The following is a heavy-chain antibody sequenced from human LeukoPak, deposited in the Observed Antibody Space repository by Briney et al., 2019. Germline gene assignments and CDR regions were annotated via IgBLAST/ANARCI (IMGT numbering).Heavy chain of an antibody. CDR3: AKGHLPDTQPY. Sequence: GGSLRLSCVASGFTFSSYAMNWVRQAPGKGLEWVSAISGSGGSTYYADSVKGRFTISRDNSKNTLYLQMNSLRAEDTAVYYCAKGHLPDTQPYWGQGTLVTVSS. D-gene: IGHD1-1*01. V-gene: IGHV3-23*01. CDR2: ISGSGGST. J-gene: IGHJ4*02. CDR1: GFTFSSYA.